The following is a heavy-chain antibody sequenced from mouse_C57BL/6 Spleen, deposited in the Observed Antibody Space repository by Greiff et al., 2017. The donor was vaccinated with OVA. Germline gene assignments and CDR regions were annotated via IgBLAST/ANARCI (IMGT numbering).Heavy chain of an antibody. CDR2: IYPRSGNT. CDR1: GYTFTSYG. Sequence: QVQLKQSGAELARPGASVKLSCKASGYTFTSYGISWVKQRTGQGLEWIGEIYPRSGNTYYNEKFKGKATLTADKSSSTAYMELRSLTSEDSAVYFCARSTDGYPFDYWGQGTTLTVSS. D-gene: IGHD2-3*01. J-gene: IGHJ2*01. CDR3: ARSTDGYPFDY. V-gene: IGHV1-81*01.